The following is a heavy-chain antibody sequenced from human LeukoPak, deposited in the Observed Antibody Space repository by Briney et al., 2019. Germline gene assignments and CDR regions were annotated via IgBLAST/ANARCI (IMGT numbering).Heavy chain of an antibody. J-gene: IGHJ6*03. CDR1: GFTFSSSW. CDR3: ARGSYDSSGYYNLYYYYYMDV. Sequence: GGSLRLSCAASGFTFSSSWMHWVRQAPGKGLEWVSVIYSGGSTYYADSVKGRFTISRDNSKNTLYLQMNSLRAEDTAVYYCARGSYDSSGYYNLYYYYYMDVWGKGTTVTISS. CDR2: IYSGGST. D-gene: IGHD3-22*01. V-gene: IGHV3-66*01.